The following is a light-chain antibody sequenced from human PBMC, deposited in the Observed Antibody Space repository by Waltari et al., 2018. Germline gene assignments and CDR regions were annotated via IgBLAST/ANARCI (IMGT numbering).Light chain of an antibody. V-gene: IGLV2-11*01. CDR2: DVS. Sequence: SALTPPRPVPGSPGQQYTNSCSETASEVAGYNSASWYQQHPGKAPKLMIYDVSKRPSGFPDRFSGSKSGNTASLTISGLQAEDEADYYCCSYAGSYTYVFGTGTKVTVL. J-gene: IGLJ1*01. CDR1: ASEVAGYNS. CDR3: CSYAGSYTYV.